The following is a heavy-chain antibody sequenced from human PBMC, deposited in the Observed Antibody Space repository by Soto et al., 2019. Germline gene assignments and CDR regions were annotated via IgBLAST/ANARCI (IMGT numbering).Heavy chain of an antibody. CDR1: GYTFINYF. J-gene: IGHJ3*01. V-gene: IGHV1-46*01. CDR2: VHPSRGTA. Sequence: QAQLLQSGAEMKKPGASVKVSCKASGYTFINYFIHWVRQAPGQGPEWIGIVHPSRGTADYAQKFKGRVTLTTDMSTRTVYMDLSNLRSEDTAVYYCASALIGYTVDLWGQGTTVIVSS. CDR3: ASALIGYTVDL. D-gene: IGHD5-12*01.